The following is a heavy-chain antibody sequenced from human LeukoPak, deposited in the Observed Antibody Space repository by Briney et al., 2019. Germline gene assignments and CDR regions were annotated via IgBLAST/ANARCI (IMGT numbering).Heavy chain of an antibody. D-gene: IGHD6-6*01. CDR3: ARAEEYSSSGVDY. CDR2: IYYSGST. V-gene: IGHV4-39*07. J-gene: IGHJ4*02. Sequence: SETLSLTCTVSGGSISSSSYYWGRIRQPPGKGLEWIGSIYYSGSTYYNPSLKSRVTISVDTSKNQFSLKLSSVTAADTAVYYRARAEEYSSSGVDYWGQGTLVTVSS. CDR1: GGSISSSSYY.